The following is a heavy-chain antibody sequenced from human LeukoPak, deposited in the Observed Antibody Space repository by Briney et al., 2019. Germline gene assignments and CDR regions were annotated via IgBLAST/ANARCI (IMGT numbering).Heavy chain of an antibody. J-gene: IGHJ5*02. Sequence: ASVQVSCTATGYTFTCYYMRWVRQAHGQGLEWMGWTNTNSGGTNYAQKFQGRVTMTRETSISRAYMELSRLRSDDTAVYYCARAGPNSSGWYFWFDPWGQGTLVTVSS. CDR2: TNTNSGGT. CDR3: ARAGPNSSGWYFWFDP. D-gene: IGHD6-19*01. V-gene: IGHV1-2*02. CDR1: GYTFTCYY.